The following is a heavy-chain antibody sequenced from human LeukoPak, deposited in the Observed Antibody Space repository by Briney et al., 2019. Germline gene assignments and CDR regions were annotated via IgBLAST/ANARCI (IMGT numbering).Heavy chain of an antibody. CDR2: INHSGST. CDR1: GGSFSGYY. D-gene: IGHD3-10*01. CDR3: ARGAGSGSSYRVYNWFDP. V-gene: IGHV4-34*01. J-gene: IGHJ5*02. Sequence: PSETLSLTCAVYGGSFSGYYWSWIRQPPGKGLEWIGEINHSGSTNYNPSLQSRVIISVDTSKNQFSLKLTSVTAADTAVYYCARGAGSGSSYRVYNWFDPWGQGTQVTVSS.